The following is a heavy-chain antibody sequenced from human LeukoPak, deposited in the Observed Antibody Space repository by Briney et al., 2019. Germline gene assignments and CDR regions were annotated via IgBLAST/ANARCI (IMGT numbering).Heavy chain of an antibody. D-gene: IGHD1-26*01. CDR2: INPNSGGT. J-gene: IGHJ4*02. V-gene: IGHV1-2*02. CDR1: GYTFTGYY. Sequence: GASVKVSCEASGYTFTGYYMHWVRQAPGQGLEWMGWINPNSGGTNYAQKFQGRVTMTRDTSISTAYMELSRLRSDDTAVYYCARVRWELPAEFDYWGQGTLVTVSS. CDR3: ARVRWELPAEFDY.